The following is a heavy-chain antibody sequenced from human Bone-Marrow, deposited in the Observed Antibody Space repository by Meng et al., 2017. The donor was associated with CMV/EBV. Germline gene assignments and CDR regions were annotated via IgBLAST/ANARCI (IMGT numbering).Heavy chain of an antibody. Sequence: GGSLRLSCVASGFTFSNYYMSWVRQAPGKGLEWVSVIYSDGSTTLYADSVKGRFTVFRANSENTVYLQMSSLRAEDTAIYYCAKDDNGYTGEGGSWGQGTLVTVSS. CDR3: AKDDNGYTGEGGS. V-gene: IGHV3-23*03. CDR1: GFTFSNYY. CDR2: IYSDGSTT. D-gene: IGHD3-16*01. J-gene: IGHJ5*02.